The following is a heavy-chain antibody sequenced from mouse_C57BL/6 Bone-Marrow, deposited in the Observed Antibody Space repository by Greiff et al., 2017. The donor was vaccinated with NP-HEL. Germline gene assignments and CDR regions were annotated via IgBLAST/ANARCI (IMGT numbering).Heavy chain of an antibody. CDR2: IYPRSGNT. Sequence: VQLQESGAELARPGASVKLSCKASGYTFTSYGISWVKQRTGQGLEWIGEIYPRSGNTYYNEKFKGKATLTAAKSSSTAYMELRSLTSEDSAVYFCARSGDDAWFANWGQGTLVTVSA. J-gene: IGHJ3*01. D-gene: IGHD2-2*01. CDR1: GYTFTSYG. CDR3: ARSGDDAWFAN. V-gene: IGHV1-81*01.